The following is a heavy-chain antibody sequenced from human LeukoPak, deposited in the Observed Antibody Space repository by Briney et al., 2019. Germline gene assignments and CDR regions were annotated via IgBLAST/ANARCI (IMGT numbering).Heavy chain of an antibody. CDR3: ARVRQDDFDY. J-gene: IGHJ4*02. CDR1: GYTFTTYY. Sequence: ASVKVSCKASGYTFTTYYIHWVRQAPGQGLEWMGIINPSGGSTSYAQKFQGRVTLTRDTSTSAVYMELSSLRSEDTAVYFCARVRQDDFDYWGQGTLVTVSS. D-gene: IGHD1-1*01. CDR2: INPSGGST. V-gene: IGHV1-46*01.